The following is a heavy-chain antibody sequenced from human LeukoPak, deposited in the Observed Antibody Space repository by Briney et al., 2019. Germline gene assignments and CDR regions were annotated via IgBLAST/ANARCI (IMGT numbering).Heavy chain of an antibody. J-gene: IGHJ4*02. CDR1: GFTFSSYA. CDR2: ISDSAGST. CDR3: AKGEAKNQLPGSFDC. V-gene: IGHV3-23*01. Sequence: GGSLRLSCAASGFTFSSYAMSWVRHAPGKGLEWVSTISDSAGSTYYGDSVKGRFTISRDNSKNTLYLQMNSLRDEDTAVYYCAKGEAKNQLPGSFDCWGQGALVTVSS. D-gene: IGHD2-2*01.